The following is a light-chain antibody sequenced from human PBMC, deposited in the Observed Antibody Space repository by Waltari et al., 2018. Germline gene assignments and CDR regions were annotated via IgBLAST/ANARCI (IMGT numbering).Light chain of an antibody. J-gene: IGKJ1*01. CDR1: QSLLDSEDGNSY. V-gene: IGKV2-40*01. CDR2: EVS. CDR3: MQALEFPWT. Sequence: DIVMTQTPPSLPVTLGEPASISCRSSQSLLDSEDGNSYLEWYLQKPGQSPQLLMYEVSNRASGVPDRFSGSGSDTDFTLKISRVEAEDVGVYYCMQALEFPWTFGQGTKVEIK.